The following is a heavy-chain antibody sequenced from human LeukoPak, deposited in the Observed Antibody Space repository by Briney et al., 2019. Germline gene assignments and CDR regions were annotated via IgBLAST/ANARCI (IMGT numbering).Heavy chain of an antibody. J-gene: IGHJ4*02. CDR3: TREFNSRNRFDY. CDR2: ISRSSNSI. CDR1: GFTFSNAW. V-gene: IGHV3-21*01. D-gene: IGHD1-14*01. Sequence: GGSLRLSCAASGFTFSNAWMNWVRQAPGKGLEWVSTISRSSNSINYADSVKGRFTVSRDNAKDSLYLQMNSLRAEDTAVYYCTREFNSRNRFDYWGQGTLVTVSS.